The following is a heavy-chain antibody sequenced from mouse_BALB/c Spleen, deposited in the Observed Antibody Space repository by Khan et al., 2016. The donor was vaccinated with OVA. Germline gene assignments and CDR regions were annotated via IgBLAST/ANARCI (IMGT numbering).Heavy chain of an antibody. Sequence: EVQLVESGGNLVNPEGSLKPSFAAPEFPFGTYGLSWVRQPPNKRLGWAPTISSGGSSTYFPDSVQGRFTISRDNAKNTLYLQMSSLKSEDTAMFYCARLAYYYDSEGFAYWGQGTLVTVSA. V-gene: IGHV5-6*01. J-gene: IGHJ3*01. CDR2: ISSGGSST. CDR3: ARLAYYYDSEGFAY. D-gene: IGHD1-1*01. CDR1: EFPFGTYG.